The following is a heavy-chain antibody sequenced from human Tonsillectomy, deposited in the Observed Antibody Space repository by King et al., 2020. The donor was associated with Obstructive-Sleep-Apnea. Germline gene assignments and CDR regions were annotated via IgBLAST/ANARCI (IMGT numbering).Heavy chain of an antibody. V-gene: IGHV4-31*03. Sequence: QLQESGPGLVKASQTLSLTCTVSGDSISTSGHNWNWIRQHPGRGLEWIGYIYYTGSTYNNPSLKSRVTISGDMSKNQFSLKLRSVTVADTAVYYWARGGGWFDPWGQGALVTVSS. J-gene: IGHJ5*02. CDR2: IYYTGST. CDR3: ARGGGWFDP. D-gene: IGHD2-15*01. CDR1: GDSISTSGHN.